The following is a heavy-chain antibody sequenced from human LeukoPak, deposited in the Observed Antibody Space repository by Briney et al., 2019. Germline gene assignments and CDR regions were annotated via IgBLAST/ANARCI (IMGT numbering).Heavy chain of an antibody. CDR2: TNPNSGGT. V-gene: IGHV1-2*02. Sequence: ASVKVSCKASGYTFTGYYMHWVRQAPGQGLEWMGWTNPNSGGTNYAQKFQGRVTMTRDTSISTAYMELSRLRSDDTAVYYCAVAAANLDWFDPWGQGTLVTVSS. CDR1: GYTFTGYY. CDR3: AVAAANLDWFDP. D-gene: IGHD2-2*01. J-gene: IGHJ5*02.